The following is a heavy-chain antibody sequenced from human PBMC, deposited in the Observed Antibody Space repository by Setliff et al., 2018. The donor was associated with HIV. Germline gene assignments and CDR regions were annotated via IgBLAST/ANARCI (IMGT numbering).Heavy chain of an antibody. V-gene: IGHV3-21*01. CDR1: GFTFSSYS. CDR2: ISSSSSYI. J-gene: IGHJ3*02. Sequence: RLSCAASGFTFSSYSMYWVRQAPGKGLEWVSSISSSSSYIYYADSVKGRFTISRDNAKNSLYLQMNSLRAEDTAVYYCARDKNAEDSSGPGAQDAFDIWGQGTMVTVSS. CDR3: ARDKNAEDSSGPGAQDAFDI. D-gene: IGHD6-19*01.